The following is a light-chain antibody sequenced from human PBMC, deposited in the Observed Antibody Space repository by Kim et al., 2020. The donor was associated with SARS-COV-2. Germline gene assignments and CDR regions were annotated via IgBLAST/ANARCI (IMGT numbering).Light chain of an antibody. Sequence: SVPPGQTASITCSGDKLVDKYACWYQQKPGQSPVLVIYQDSKRPSGIPERFSGSNSGNTATLTISGTQAMDEADYYCQAWDSSLYVFGTGTKVTVL. V-gene: IGLV3-1*01. CDR3: QAWDSSLYV. CDR2: QDS. J-gene: IGLJ1*01. CDR1: KLVDKY.